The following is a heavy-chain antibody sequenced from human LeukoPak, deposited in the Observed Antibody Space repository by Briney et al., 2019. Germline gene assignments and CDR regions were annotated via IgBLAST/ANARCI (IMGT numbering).Heavy chain of an antibody. CDR3: ARAPTGTGGWNWFDP. V-gene: IGHV4-4*07. Sequence: PSETLSLTCTVSGGSISSYYWSWIRQPAGKGLELIGRIYTSGTTNYNPSLKSRVTMSVNTSKNQFSLKLSSVTAADTAVYYCARAPTGTGGWNWFDPWGQGTLVTVSS. D-gene: IGHD1-1*01. J-gene: IGHJ5*02. CDR2: IYTSGTT. CDR1: GGSISSYY.